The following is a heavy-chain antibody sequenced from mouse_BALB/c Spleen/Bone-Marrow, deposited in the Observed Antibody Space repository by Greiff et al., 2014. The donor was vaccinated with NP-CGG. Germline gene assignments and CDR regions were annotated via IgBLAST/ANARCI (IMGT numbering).Heavy chain of an antibody. V-gene: IGHV1-5*01. CDR3: ARNWDWVFAY. CDR1: GYTFTNYW. J-gene: IGHJ3*01. Sequence: EVQLQQSGTVLARPGASLRMSCKASGYTFTNYWINWIKQRPGQGLEWIGAIYPGNNDAKYTQKFKAKAELTAVTSTSTADMELSSLTNEDSAVYYCARNWDWVFAYWGQGTLVTVSA. CDR2: IYPGNNDA. D-gene: IGHD4-1*01.